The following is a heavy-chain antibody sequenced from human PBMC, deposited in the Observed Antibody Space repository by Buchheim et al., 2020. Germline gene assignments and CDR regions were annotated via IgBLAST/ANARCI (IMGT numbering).Heavy chain of an antibody. D-gene: IGHD2-2*01. V-gene: IGHV4-34*01. CDR3: ARFGPGIVVVPAAYFDY. CDR2: INHSGST. CDR1: GGSFSGYY. Sequence: QVQLQQWGAGLLKPSETLSLTCAVYGGSFSGYYWSWIRQPPGKGLEWIGEINHSGSTNYNPSLKSRVTISVDTSKNQFSLKLSSVTAADTAVYYCARFGPGIVVVPAAYFDYWGQGTL. J-gene: IGHJ4*02.